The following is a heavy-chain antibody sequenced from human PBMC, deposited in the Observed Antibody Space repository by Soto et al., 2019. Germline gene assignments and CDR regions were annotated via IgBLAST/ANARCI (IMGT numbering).Heavy chain of an antibody. CDR2: IWYDGSNK. D-gene: IGHD1-26*01. Sequence: GGSLRLSCAASGFTFSSYGMHWVRQAPGKGLEWVAVIWYDGSNKYYADSVKGRFTISRDNSKNTLYLQMNSLRAEDTAVYYCARDGSGSARSTTRYGMDVWGQGTTVTVSS. CDR1: GFTFSSYG. V-gene: IGHV3-33*01. CDR3: ARDGSGSARSTTRYGMDV. J-gene: IGHJ6*02.